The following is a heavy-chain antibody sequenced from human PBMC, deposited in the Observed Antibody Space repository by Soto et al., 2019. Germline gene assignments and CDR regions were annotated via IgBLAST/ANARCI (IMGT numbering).Heavy chain of an antibody. D-gene: IGHD3-16*02. Sequence: SETLSLTCTASGGSISSSSYYWGWIRQPPGKGLEWIGSIYYSGSTYYNPSLKSRVTISVDTSKNQFSLKLSSVTAADTAVYYCASEGLSINWFDPWGQGTLVTVSS. CDR1: GGSISSSSYY. V-gene: IGHV4-39*01. CDR3: ASEGLSINWFDP. CDR2: IYYSGST. J-gene: IGHJ5*02.